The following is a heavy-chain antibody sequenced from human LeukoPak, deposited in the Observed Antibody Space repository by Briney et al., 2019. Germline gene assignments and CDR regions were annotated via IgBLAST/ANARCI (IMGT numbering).Heavy chain of an antibody. Sequence: GRSLRLSCEASGFTFTTYSMTWVRQAPGKGLQWVSGISSSGGSTYYVDSVKGRFTISTDNSKNTLYLQMNSLRAEDTAVYYCARSLSSRFSGPRRPYYFDSWGQGTLVTVSS. V-gene: IGHV3-23*01. D-gene: IGHD3-16*02. CDR1: GFTFTTYS. CDR3: ARSLSSRFSGPRRPYYFDS. CDR2: ISSSGGST. J-gene: IGHJ4*02.